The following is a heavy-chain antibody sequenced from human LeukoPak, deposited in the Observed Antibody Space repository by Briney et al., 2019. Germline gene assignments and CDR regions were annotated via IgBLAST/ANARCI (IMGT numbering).Heavy chain of an antibody. CDR3: APGNYYDSRGYYTFGH. Sequence: GGSLRLSCAASGFAFNKYWMHWVRQTPGKGLVWVSRINGDGSTTSYADSVKGGFTISRDNAKNTLYLQISSLRAEDTAVYYCAPGNYYDSRGYYTFGHWGQGTLVTVSS. J-gene: IGHJ4*02. V-gene: IGHV3-74*01. CDR2: INGDGSTT. D-gene: IGHD3-22*01. CDR1: GFAFNKYW.